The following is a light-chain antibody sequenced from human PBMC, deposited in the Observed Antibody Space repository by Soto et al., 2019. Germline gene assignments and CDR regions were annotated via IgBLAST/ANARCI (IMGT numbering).Light chain of an antibody. CDR2: TAS. J-gene: IGKJ5*01. Sequence: IQKTQSPSSVSASVGDRVTITCRASQSISSWLAWYQQKPGKAPKLLIYTASNLQSGVPSRFSGSGSRTDFTLTISSLQPEDFATYYCQQTNSFPITFGQGTRLEIK. CDR1: QSISSW. CDR3: QQTNSFPIT. V-gene: IGKV1D-12*01.